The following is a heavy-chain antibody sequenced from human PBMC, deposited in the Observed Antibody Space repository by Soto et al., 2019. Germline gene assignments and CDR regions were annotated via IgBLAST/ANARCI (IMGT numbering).Heavy chain of an antibody. J-gene: IGHJ4*02. V-gene: IGHV3-15*01. CDR3: TSLYYGH. CDR2: IKSKADGGTT. Sequence: EVPLVASGGDLVKPGGSLRLSCAASEFTFANAWISWVRQAPGKRLEWVGRIKSKADGGTTDYAAPVKGRFTISRDESQNTLYLQMNSLKTEDTAVYYCTSLYYGHWGQGTLVTVSS. D-gene: IGHD4-17*01. CDR1: EFTFANAW.